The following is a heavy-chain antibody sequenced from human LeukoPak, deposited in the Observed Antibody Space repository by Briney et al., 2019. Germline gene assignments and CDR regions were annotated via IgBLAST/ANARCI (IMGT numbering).Heavy chain of an antibody. Sequence: PGGSLRLSCAASGFTFDDYAMHWVRQAPGKGLEWVSGISWNSGSIGYADSVKGRFTISRDNAKNSLYLQMNSLRSDDTAVYYCARDGSGSYPMGDFDYWGQGTLVTVSS. J-gene: IGHJ4*02. D-gene: IGHD3-10*01. CDR2: ISWNSGSI. CDR1: GFTFDDYA. V-gene: IGHV3-9*01. CDR3: ARDGSGSYPMGDFDY.